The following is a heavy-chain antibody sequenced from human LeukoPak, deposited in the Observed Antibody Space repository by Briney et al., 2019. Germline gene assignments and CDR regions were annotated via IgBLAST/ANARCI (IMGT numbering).Heavy chain of an antibody. Sequence: ASVKVSCKASGYTFTSYYMHWVRQAPGQGLEWMGIINPSGGSTSYAQKFQGRVTMTRDMSTSTVYMELSSLRSEDTAVYYCASEGYLHNWSDPWGQGTLVTVSS. CDR2: INPSGGST. J-gene: IGHJ5*02. CDR1: GYTFTSYY. CDR3: ASEGYLHNWSDP. V-gene: IGHV1-46*01. D-gene: IGHD1-26*01.